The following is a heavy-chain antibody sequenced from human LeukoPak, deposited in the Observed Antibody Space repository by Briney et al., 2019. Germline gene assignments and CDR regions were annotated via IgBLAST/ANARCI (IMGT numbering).Heavy chain of an antibody. J-gene: IGHJ4*02. V-gene: IGHV3-7*01. D-gene: IGHD3-9*01. CDR1: GFTFSRYW. CDR3: ARDLGILTGFGF. CDR2: INQDGSEK. Sequence: GGSLRLSCAASGFTFSRYWMSWVRQAPGKGLEWVANINQDGSEKYYVDSVKGRFTISRDNAKNSLFLQMNSLRAEDTAIYYCARDLGILTGFGFWGQGTLVTVSS.